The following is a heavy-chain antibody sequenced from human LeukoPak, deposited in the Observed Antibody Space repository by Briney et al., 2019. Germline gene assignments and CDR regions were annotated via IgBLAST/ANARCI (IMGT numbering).Heavy chain of an antibody. CDR1: GGSPTGQY. V-gene: IGHV4-59*11. Sequence: PSETLSPTCTLSGGSPTGQYWSWIRQPPGKGRGWYGYISYSGSANYQPTLRTGVTMSVDTSKNQFSMRLGSLSAADTAVYYSARDHAAQESGVGYDPLDYPLWYFDLWGRGTLVTVSS. D-gene: IGHD2-15*01. CDR3: ARDHAAQESGVGYDPLDYPLWYFDL. CDR2: ISYSGSA. J-gene: IGHJ2*01.